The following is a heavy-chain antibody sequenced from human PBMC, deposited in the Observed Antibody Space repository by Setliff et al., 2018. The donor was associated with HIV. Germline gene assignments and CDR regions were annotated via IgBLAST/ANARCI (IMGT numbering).Heavy chain of an antibody. V-gene: IGHV4-39*01. J-gene: IGHJ3*02. CDR3: ATTARGTGGGVAFDI. CDR2: IYSSGST. Sequence: PSETLSLTCTVSVSGGSISSNSYYWGWIRQPPGKGLEWIGNIYSSGSTYYNPSLKSRVTISVDTSKDQFTLKRSSVTAADTAVYFCATTARGTGGGVAFDIWGQGTMVTVSS. CDR1: GGSISSNSYY. D-gene: IGHD2-15*01.